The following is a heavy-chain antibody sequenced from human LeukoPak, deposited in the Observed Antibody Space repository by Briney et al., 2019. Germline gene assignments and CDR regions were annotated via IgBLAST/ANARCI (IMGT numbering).Heavy chain of an antibody. CDR2: IIPILGIA. D-gene: IGHD1-7*01. Sequence: ASVKVSCKASGGTFSSYAISWVRQAPGQGLEWMGRIIPILGIANYAQKFQGRVTITADESTSTAYMELSRLRSEDTAVYYCARGSYNWHYGYWGQGTLVTVSS. CDR1: GGTFSSYA. CDR3: ARGSYNWHYGY. J-gene: IGHJ4*02. V-gene: IGHV1-69*04.